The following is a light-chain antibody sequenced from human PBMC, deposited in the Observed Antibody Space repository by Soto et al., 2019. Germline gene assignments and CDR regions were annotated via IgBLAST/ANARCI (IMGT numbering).Light chain of an antibody. V-gene: IGLV1-40*01. CDR3: QSYDSSLSGV. CDR2: GNS. CDR1: SSNIGAGYD. J-gene: IGLJ1*01. Sequence: SVVTQPPSVAGAPGQRVPLSFTGSSSNIGAGYDVHWYQQLPGTAPKLLIYGNSNRPSGVPDRFSGSKSGTSASLAITGLQAEDEADYYCQSYDSSLSGVFGTGTKVTVL.